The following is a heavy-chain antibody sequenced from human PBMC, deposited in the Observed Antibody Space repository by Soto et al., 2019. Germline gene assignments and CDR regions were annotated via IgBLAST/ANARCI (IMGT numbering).Heavy chain of an antibody. Sequence: PSETLSLTCAVSNYSISSGYYWGWIRQPPEKGLEYIGSIFHTVSTYYNPSLKSRVIISVDTSKNQFSLRLNSVTAADTAVYFCQRVEAENFFAHWGQGTLVTVSS. D-gene: IGHD2-15*01. CDR1: NYSISSGYY. J-gene: IGHJ4*02. CDR2: IFHTVST. V-gene: IGHV4-38-2*01. CDR3: QRVEAENFFAH.